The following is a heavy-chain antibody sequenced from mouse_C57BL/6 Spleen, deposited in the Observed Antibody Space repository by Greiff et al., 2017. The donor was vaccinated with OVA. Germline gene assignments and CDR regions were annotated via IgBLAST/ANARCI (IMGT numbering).Heavy chain of an antibody. D-gene: IGHD2-4*01. CDR2: IHPNSGST. J-gene: IGHJ3*01. CDR3: ARRGSTMITTGRSWFAF. CDR1: GYTFTSYW. V-gene: IGHV1-64*01. Sequence: VQLQQPGAELVKPGASVKLSCKASGYTFTSYWMHWVKQRPGQGLEWIGMIHPNSGSTNYNEKFKSKATLTVDKSSSTAYMQLSSLTSEDSAVYYCARRGSTMITTGRSWFAFWGQGTLVTVSA.